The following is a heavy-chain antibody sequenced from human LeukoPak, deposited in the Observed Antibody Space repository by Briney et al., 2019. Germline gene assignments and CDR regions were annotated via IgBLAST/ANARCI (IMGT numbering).Heavy chain of an antibody. CDR1: GYTFTSYA. J-gene: IGHJ4*02. CDR2: INTNTGNP. D-gene: IGHD6-13*01. CDR3: ARAEDYGYSSSWYPFDY. Sequence: GASVKVSCKASGYTFTSYAMNWVRQAPGQGLEWMGWINTNTGNPTYAQGFTGRFVFSLDTSVSTAYLQISSLKAEDTAVYYCARAEDYGYSSSWYPFDYWGQGTLVTVSS. V-gene: IGHV7-4-1*02.